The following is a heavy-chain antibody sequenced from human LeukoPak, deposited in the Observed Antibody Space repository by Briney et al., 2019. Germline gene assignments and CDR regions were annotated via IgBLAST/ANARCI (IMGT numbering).Heavy chain of an antibody. CDR2: ITTSGSTI. CDR3: AREDNSNWNIDY. Sequence: PGGSLRLSCAASGFTFSDSYMTWIRQAPGKGLEWVPYITTSGSTIYADSLKGRFAISRDNAKNSLYLQMNSLRAEDTAVYYCAREDNSNWNIDYWGQGTLVTVFS. J-gene: IGHJ4*02. D-gene: IGHD1-1*01. V-gene: IGHV3-11*04. CDR1: GFTFSDSY.